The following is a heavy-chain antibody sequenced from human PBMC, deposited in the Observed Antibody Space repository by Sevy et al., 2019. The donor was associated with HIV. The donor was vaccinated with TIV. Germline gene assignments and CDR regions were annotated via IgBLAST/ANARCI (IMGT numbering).Heavy chain of an antibody. CDR2: VESGGST. V-gene: IGHV3-23*01. CDR1: GFIFSNNA. D-gene: IGHD5-18*01. J-gene: IGHJ4*02. Sequence: GGSLRLSCGASGFIFSNNAMNWVRQAPGKGPEWVSGVESGGSTYYADSVKGRFTISRGNSKNMLFLQMSSLRAEDTAIYYCATGDTAMITDLDYWGLGSLVTVSS. CDR3: ATGDTAMITDLDY.